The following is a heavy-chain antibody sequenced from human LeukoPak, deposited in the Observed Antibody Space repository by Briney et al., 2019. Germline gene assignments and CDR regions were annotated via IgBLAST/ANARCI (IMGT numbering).Heavy chain of an antibody. D-gene: IGHD3-16*01. J-gene: IGHJ4*02. CDR1: GFTFSSYA. V-gene: IGHV3-23*01. CDR2: LSGNGVKT. Sequence: PGASLRLACAASGFTFSSYAMAWVRQAPGKGLEWVSALSGNGVKTYYADSVKGRFTISRDNSKNTLYLQMNSLRVEDTAIYYCAKDLSYGYKDWGQGTLVTVSS. CDR3: AKDLSYGYKD.